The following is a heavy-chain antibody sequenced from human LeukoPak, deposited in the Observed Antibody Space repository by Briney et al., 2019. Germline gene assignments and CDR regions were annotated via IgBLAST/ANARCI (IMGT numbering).Heavy chain of an antibody. D-gene: IGHD3-10*01. CDR3: VRRSGGPGVFDY. Sequence: GESLKISCKGSGYNFTRYWIGWVRQMPGKGLEWMGIFYPGDSDTRYSPSFQGQVTISDDRSISTAYLQWTGLKASDTAMYYCVRRSGGPGVFDYWGQGTLVTVSS. J-gene: IGHJ4*02. CDR1: GYNFTRYW. V-gene: IGHV5-51*01. CDR2: FYPGDSDT.